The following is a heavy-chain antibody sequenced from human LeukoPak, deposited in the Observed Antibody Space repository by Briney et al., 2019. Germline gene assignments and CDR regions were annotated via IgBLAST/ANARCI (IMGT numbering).Heavy chain of an antibody. CDR3: ARNRRDCTSSTCYEWLDP. Sequence: SETLSLTCTVFGGSISSYSWRWIRQPPGKGLEWIGYMYHSGNTRYNPLLKSRVTISIDMSKSQFSLKVNSVTAADTAVYYCARNRRDCTSSTCYEWLDPWGQGTLVTVSS. D-gene: IGHD2-2*01. CDR1: GGSISSYS. CDR2: MYHSGNT. V-gene: IGHV4-59*01. J-gene: IGHJ5*02.